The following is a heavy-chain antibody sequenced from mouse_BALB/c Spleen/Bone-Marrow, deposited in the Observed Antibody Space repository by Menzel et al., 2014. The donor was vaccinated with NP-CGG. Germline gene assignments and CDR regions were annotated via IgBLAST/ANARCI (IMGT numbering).Heavy chain of an antibody. J-gene: IGHJ4*01. CDR2: IDPANGNT. CDR3: ARWEYYAMDY. CDR1: GFNIKDTY. Sequence: VQLQQSGAELVKPGTSVKLSCTASGFNIKDTYMHWVKQRPEQGLEWIGRIDPANGNTKYDPKFQGKATITADTSSNTAYLQLSSLTSEDTAVYYCARWEYYAMDYWGQGTSVTVSS. V-gene: IGHV14-3*02. D-gene: IGHD4-1*01.